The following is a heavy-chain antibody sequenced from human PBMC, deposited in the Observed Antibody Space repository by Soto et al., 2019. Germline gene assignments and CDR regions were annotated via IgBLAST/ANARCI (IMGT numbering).Heavy chain of an antibody. Sequence: QVQLQQSGPGLVKPSQTLSLTCAISGDSVSSNSAAWNWIRQSPSRGLEWLGRTYYRSKWYNDYPVSVKSRITINPDTSKNQFSLQLNSVTTEDTAVYYCARAPGIPVPGTFDYWGQGTLVTVSS. D-gene: IGHD6-19*01. V-gene: IGHV6-1*01. CDR1: GDSVSSNSAA. J-gene: IGHJ4*02. CDR2: TYYRSKWYN. CDR3: ARAPGIPVPGTFDY.